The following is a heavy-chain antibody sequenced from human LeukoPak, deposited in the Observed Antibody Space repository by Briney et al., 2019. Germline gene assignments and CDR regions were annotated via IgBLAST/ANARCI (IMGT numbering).Heavy chain of an antibody. CDR2: VDPEDGET. D-gene: IGHD4-11*01. CDR3: ARSRYDNDYKGVWWFDP. Sequence: ASVKISCKASGYIFTDNYMHWVQQVPGKGLEWMGRVDPEDGETIFAEKFQGRVTIIADTSIDTAYMDLSSLRSEDTAVYYCARSRYDNDYKGVWWFDPWGQGTLVTVSS. CDR1: GYIFTDNY. V-gene: IGHV1-69-2*01. J-gene: IGHJ5*02.